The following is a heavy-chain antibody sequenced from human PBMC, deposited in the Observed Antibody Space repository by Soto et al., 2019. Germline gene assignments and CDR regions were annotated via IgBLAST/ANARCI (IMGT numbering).Heavy chain of an antibody. CDR2: INPSGGST. D-gene: IGHD1-26*01. CDR3: ARSQVGRPLDV. Sequence: ASVKVSCKASRYTFTNFYSHWLRQAPGQGLECMGIINPSGGSTTYPQKFQGRVTMTRDTSTSTVHMELITLRSEDTAVYYCARSQVGRPLDVWGPGTTVTVSS. CDR1: RYTFTNFY. J-gene: IGHJ6*02. V-gene: IGHV1-46*01.